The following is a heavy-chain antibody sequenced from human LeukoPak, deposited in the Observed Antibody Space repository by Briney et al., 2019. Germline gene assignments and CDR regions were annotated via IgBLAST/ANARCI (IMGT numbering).Heavy chain of an antibody. D-gene: IGHD2-2*02. J-gene: IGHJ4*02. Sequence: GGSLRLSCAASGFIISGDSMNWVRQAPGKGLEWIAYISRDSGIKYYADSVRGRFTISRDNAKNSLYLQMHSLRAEDTAVYYCARGDIVVVPAAIGSPGDGAWGQGTLVTVSS. V-gene: IGHV3-48*01. CDR3: ARGDIVVVPAAIGSPGDGA. CDR2: ISRDSGIK. CDR1: GFIISGDS.